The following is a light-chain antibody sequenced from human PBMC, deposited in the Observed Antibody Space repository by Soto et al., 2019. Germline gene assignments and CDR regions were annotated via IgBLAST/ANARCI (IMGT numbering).Light chain of an antibody. CDR1: SSDVGGYDH. Sequence: QSALTQPASVSGSPGQSITISCTGTSSDVGGYDHVSWYQQHPGKAPKLIFYDVTVRPSGISRRFSGSKSDNTASLAVSGLQPEDEADYYCSSYTNKDTLLFGGGTKLTVL. CDR2: DVT. CDR3: SSYTNKDTLL. J-gene: IGLJ3*02. V-gene: IGLV2-14*03.